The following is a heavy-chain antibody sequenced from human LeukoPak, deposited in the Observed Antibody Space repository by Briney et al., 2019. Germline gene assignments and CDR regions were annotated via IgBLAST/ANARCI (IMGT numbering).Heavy chain of an antibody. Sequence: GGSLRLSCAASGFTFSTYSGNWIRQAPGKGLEWVSSISDDSNYIFYADSVKGRFTISRDNAKNSLYLQMNSLTAEDTALYYCARDFLIAAAIDYWGHGTLVTVSS. CDR1: GFTFSTYS. D-gene: IGHD6-13*01. CDR3: ARDFLIAAAIDY. J-gene: IGHJ4*01. V-gene: IGHV3-21*01. CDR2: ISDDSNYI.